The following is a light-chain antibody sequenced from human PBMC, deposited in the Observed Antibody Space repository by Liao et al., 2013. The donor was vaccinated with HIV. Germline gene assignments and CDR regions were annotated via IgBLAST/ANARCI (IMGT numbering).Light chain of an antibody. V-gene: IGLV3-1*01. CDR2: YDS. CDR1: KLGEKY. Sequence: YALTQPPSVSVSPGQTASITCSGDKLGEKYVCWYQQKAGQSPVLVIYYDSDRPSGIPERFSGSNSGNTATLTISRVEAGDEADYYCQVWDSSSDHPVFGGGTKLTVL. CDR3: QVWDSSSDHPV. J-gene: IGLJ2*01.